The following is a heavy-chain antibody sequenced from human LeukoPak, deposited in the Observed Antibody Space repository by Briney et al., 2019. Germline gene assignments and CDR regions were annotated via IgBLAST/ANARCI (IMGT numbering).Heavy chain of an antibody. J-gene: IGHJ4*02. V-gene: IGHV3-33*01. CDR1: GFTFSSYG. D-gene: IGHD6-6*01. Sequence: GRSLRLSCAASGFTFSSYGMHRVRQAPGKGLEWVAVIWYDGSNKYYADSVKGRFTISRDNSKNTLYLQMNSLRAEDTAVYYCARDFFREYSSSSGDYWGQGTLVTVSS. CDR2: IWYDGSNK. CDR3: ARDFFREYSSSSGDY.